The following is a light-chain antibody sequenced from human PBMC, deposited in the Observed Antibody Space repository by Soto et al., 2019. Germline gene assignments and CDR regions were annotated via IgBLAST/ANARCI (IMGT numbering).Light chain of an antibody. V-gene: IGKV1-5*03. CDR1: QSLSSW. CDR2: KAS. J-gene: IGKJ4*01. CDR3: QQYNGYSST. Sequence: DIQMTQSPSTLSASVGDRVTITCRASQSLSSWLAWYQQKPGQAPKLLISKASSLESGVPSRFSGSGSGTEFTLTISSLQPDDFATYYCQQYNGYSSTFGGGTKVEIK.